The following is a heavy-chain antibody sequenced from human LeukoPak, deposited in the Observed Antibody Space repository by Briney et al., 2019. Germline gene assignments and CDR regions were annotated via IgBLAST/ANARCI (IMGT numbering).Heavy chain of an antibody. CDR1: GFTFSSSA. Sequence: GGSLRLSCAASGFTFSSSAMSWVRQAPGKGLEWVSAISNNGGYTYYADSVQGRFTISRDNSKSTLCLQMNSLRAEDTAVYYCANEIRPNDYWGQGTLVTVSS. CDR3: ANEIRPNDY. D-gene: IGHD4-17*01. J-gene: IGHJ4*02. V-gene: IGHV3-23*01. CDR2: ISNNGGYT.